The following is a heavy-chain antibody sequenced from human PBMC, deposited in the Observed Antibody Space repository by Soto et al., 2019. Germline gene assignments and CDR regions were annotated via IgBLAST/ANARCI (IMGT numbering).Heavy chain of an antibody. V-gene: IGHV4-59*01. D-gene: IGHD3-9*01. CDR2: IYYSGST. Sequence: SETLSLTCTVSGGSISSYYWSWIRQPPGKGLEWIGYIYYSGSTNYNPSLKSRVTISVDTSKNQFSLKLSSVTAADTAVYYCARDYYDILTDGVGMDVWGQGTTVTVSS. J-gene: IGHJ6*02. CDR3: ARDYYDILTDGVGMDV. CDR1: GGSISSYY.